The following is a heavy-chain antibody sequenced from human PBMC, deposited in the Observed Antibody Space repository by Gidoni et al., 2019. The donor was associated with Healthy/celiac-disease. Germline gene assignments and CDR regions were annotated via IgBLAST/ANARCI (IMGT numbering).Heavy chain of an antibody. D-gene: IGHD5-18*01. V-gene: IGHV3-48*02. CDR3: ARVEYSYGPPALFDY. CDR2: ISSSSSTI. Sequence: EVQLVESGGGLVQPGGSLRLSCAASGFTFSSYSMNWVRQAPGKGLDWVSYISSSSSTIYYADSVKGRFTISRDNAKNSLYLQMNSLRDEDTAVYYCARVEYSYGPPALFDYWGQGTLVTVSS. J-gene: IGHJ4*02. CDR1: GFTFSSYS.